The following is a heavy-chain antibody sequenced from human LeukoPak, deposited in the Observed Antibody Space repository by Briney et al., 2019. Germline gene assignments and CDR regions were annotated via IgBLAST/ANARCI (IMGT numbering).Heavy chain of an antibody. CDR2: IIPILGIA. CDR3: ARDIGDYYGSGSYYHNWFDP. V-gene: IGHV1-69*04. CDR1: GGTFSSYA. J-gene: IGHJ5*02. D-gene: IGHD3-10*01. Sequence: GASVKVSCKASGGTFSSYAISWVRQAPGQGLEWMGRIIPILGIANYAQKFQGRVTITADKSTSTAYMELSSLRSEDTAVYYCARDIGDYYGSGSYYHNWFDPWGQGTLVTVSS.